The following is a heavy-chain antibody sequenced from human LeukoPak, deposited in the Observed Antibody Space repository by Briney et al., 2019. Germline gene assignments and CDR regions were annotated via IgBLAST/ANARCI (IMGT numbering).Heavy chain of an antibody. J-gene: IGHJ4*02. Sequence: ASVKVSCKASGYTFTGYYMHWVRQAPGQGLEWMGWINPNSGGTNYAQKFQGRVTMTRDTSISIAYMELSRLRSDDTAVYYCARDPSDSSGWTLFDYWGQGTLVTVSS. CDR3: ARDPSDSSGWTLFDY. V-gene: IGHV1-2*02. CDR1: GYTFTGYY. CDR2: INPNSGGT. D-gene: IGHD6-19*01.